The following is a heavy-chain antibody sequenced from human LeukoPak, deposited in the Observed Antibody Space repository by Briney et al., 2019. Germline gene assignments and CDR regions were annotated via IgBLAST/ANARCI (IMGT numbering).Heavy chain of an antibody. D-gene: IGHD2-2*01. CDR1: GYTFTSHY. CDR2: INPNGGNT. V-gene: IGHV1-46*01. Sequence: GASVKVSCKAPGYTFTSHYMHWVRQAPGQGLEWMGIINPNGGNTGYAQKFQGRVTMTRDTSTSTVYMELSSLRSEDMAVYYCAREGPYCSGTSCYGGFDYWGQGTLVTVSS. CDR3: AREGPYCSGTSCYGGFDY. J-gene: IGHJ4*02.